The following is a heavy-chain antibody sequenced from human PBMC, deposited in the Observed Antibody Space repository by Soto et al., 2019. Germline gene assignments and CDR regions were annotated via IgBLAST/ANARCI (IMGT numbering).Heavy chain of an antibody. CDR2: IIPIFGAA. CDR3: AREIYGSGSSPLGTLDY. CDR1: GGTFSSYA. V-gene: IGHV1-69*13. Sequence: SVKVSCKASGGTFSSYAISWVRQAPGQGLEWMGGIIPIFGAANYAQKFQGRVTITADESTSTAYMELSSLRSEDTAVYYCAREIYGSGSSPLGTLDYWGQGTLVTVS. J-gene: IGHJ4*02. D-gene: IGHD3-10*01.